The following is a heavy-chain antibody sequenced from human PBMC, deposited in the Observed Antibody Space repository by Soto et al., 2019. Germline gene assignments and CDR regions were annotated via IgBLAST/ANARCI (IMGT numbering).Heavy chain of an antibody. V-gene: IGHV1-46*01. CDR1: GYTFLDFY. J-gene: IGHJ4*02. CDR3: ARDKPFSAGY. D-gene: IGHD3-3*02. Sequence: QVQLVQSGTEVKKPGASVKVSCKASGYTFLDFYIHWVRQAPGQGLEWMGFINPSGGGTTYAQQFQGRLTMTRDTSTSTVYMALISLRSEDTAMYYCARDKPFSAGYWGQGTLVT. CDR2: INPSGGGT.